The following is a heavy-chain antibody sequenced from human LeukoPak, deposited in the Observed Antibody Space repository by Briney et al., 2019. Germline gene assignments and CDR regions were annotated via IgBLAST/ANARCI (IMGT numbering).Heavy chain of an antibody. V-gene: IGHV3-30-3*01. D-gene: IGHD6-13*01. CDR3: AREISTSSSWYGHDSFDI. Sequence: GGSLRLSCAASGFTFSSYAMHWVRQAPGKGLEWAAVISYDGSNKYYADSVKGRFTISRDNSKNTLYLQMNSLRAEDTAVYYCAREISTSSSWYGHDSFDIWGQGTMVTVSS. CDR1: GFTFSSYA. CDR2: ISYDGSNK. J-gene: IGHJ3*02.